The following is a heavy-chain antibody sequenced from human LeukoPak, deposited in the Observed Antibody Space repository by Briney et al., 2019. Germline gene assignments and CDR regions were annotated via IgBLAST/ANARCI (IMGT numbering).Heavy chain of an antibody. CDR1: GGSINNYY. J-gene: IGHJ4*02. Sequence: SETLSLTCKVSGGSINNYYWSWIRQPPGKGLEWIGYIYSSGSTNYNPSLKSRVTISIDTSKNQFSLKLRSVTAADTAVYYCAKGRGSDFWGQGTLVTVSS. CDR2: IYSSGST. V-gene: IGHV4-59*01. CDR3: AKGRGSDF. D-gene: IGHD3-16*01.